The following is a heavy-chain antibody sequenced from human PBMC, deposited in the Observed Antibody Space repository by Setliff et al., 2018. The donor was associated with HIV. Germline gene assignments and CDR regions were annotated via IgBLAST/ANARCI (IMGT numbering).Heavy chain of an antibody. CDR1: DGSFSDYF. Sequence: ETLSLTCAVYDGSFSDYFWTWIRQRPGKGLEWVSSISSSSSYIYYADSVKGRFTISRDNAKNSLYLQMNSLRAEDTAVYYCARVGAATASYYYYYMDVWGKGTTVTVSS. V-gene: IGHV3-21*01. CDR3: ARVGAATASYYYYYMDV. D-gene: IGHD1-26*01. J-gene: IGHJ6*03. CDR2: ISSSSSYI.